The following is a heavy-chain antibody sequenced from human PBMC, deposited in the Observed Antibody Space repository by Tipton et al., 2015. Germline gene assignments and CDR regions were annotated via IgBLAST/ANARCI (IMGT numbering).Heavy chain of an antibody. CDR1: GFAFSSAW. V-gene: IGHV3-23*01. D-gene: IGHD3/OR15-3a*01. CDR3: AKVSNFWTKYYFDY. J-gene: IGHJ4*02. Sequence: SLRLSCAASGFAFSSAWVNWVRQAPGKGLEWVSSISGSGGSTYYADSVKGRFAISRDNSKNTLYLQMNSLRAEDTALYYCAKVSNFWTKYYFDYWGQGTLVTVSS. CDR2: ISGSGGST.